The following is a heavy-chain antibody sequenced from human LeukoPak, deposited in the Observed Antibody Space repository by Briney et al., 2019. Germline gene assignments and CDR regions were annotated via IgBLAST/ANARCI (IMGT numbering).Heavy chain of an antibody. Sequence: GGSLRLSCAASGVTFSGHWMSWVRQAPGKGLEWVANINQGGGDKYYVDSVKGRFTISRDNANNLLYLQMNSLRGEDTAVYYCTRDRSRAEDDWGQGTLVTVSS. J-gene: IGHJ4*02. CDR2: INQGGGDK. D-gene: IGHD1-14*01. V-gene: IGHV3-7*01. CDR3: TRDRSRAEDD. CDR1: GVTFSGHW.